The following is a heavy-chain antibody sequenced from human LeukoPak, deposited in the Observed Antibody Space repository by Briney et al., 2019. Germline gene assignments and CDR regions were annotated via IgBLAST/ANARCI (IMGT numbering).Heavy chain of an antibody. Sequence: SGTLSLTCAVSGVSLSSYYWSWIRQPPGKGLEWIGYIYNSGSTHYNPSLKSRVTISEDTSKNTFSLKLSSVSAADTAVYYCARDNAGPRFFDLWGRGTLVTVAS. J-gene: IGHJ2*01. CDR3: ARDNAGPRFFDL. CDR2: IYNSGST. V-gene: IGHV4-59*12. CDR1: GVSLSSYY.